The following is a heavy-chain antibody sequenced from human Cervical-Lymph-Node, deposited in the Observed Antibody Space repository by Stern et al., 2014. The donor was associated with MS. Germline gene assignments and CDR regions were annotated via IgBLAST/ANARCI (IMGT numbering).Heavy chain of an antibody. V-gene: IGHV1-69*06. CDR1: GGTFSNYA. CDR2: IIVIFGTT. D-gene: IGHD1-26*01. CDR3: ATYSGSFYFDY. Sequence: QMQLVQSGAEVRKPGSSVTVSCKASGGTFSNYAISWVRQAPGQGLEWMGGIIVIFGTTNYAQKFQGRVTLTADKSTSTAYMDLSSLRSEDTAMYYCATYSGSFYFDYWGQGTLVTVSS. J-gene: IGHJ4*02.